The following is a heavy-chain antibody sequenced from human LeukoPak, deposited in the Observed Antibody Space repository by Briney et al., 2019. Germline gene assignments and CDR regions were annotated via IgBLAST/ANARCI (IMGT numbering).Heavy chain of an antibody. D-gene: IGHD4-11*01. Sequence: ASVTVSCKASGYTFTDYYIHWVRQAPGQGLEWMGWINPNTGGTNYAQKFQGRVTMTRDTSISTAYMALSRLRSDDTAVYYCARAGDYRHLYYFYYYMDVWGKGTTVTVSS. CDR3: ARAGDYRHLYYFYYYMDV. CDR2: INPNTGGT. CDR1: GYTFTDYY. J-gene: IGHJ6*03. V-gene: IGHV1-2*02.